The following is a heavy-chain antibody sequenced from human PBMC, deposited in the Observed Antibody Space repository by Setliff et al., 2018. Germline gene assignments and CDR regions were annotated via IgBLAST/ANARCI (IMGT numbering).Heavy chain of an antibody. J-gene: IGHJ4*02. D-gene: IGHD3-22*01. CDR1: GFSFNNYW. V-gene: IGHV3-74*01. CDR3: AKVLDTTGYYYFDF. CDR2: INKDGDGT. Sequence: PGGSLRLSCEASGFSFNNYWMYWVRQVPGKGLVWVSGINKDGDGTRYADSVRGRFTISRDGSKSTLYLDMSSLRSEDTAVYYCAKVLDTTGYYYFDFWGQGTLVTVSS.